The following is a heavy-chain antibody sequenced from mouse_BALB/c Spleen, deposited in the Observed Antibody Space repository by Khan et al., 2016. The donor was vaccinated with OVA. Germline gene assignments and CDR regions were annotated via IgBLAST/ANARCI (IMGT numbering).Heavy chain of an antibody. J-gene: IGHJ3*01. CDR1: GFTFSDYY. CDR3: AREWGLYRYAWFAY. CDR2: ISDGGSYT. Sequence: EVQLVASGGGLVKPGGSLKLSCAASGFTFSDYYMYWVRQTPEKRLEWVATISDGGSYTYYPDSVKGRFTISRDHAQNNLYLQMNSLKSDDTAMYYCAREWGLYRYAWFAYWGQGTLVTVSA. D-gene: IGHD2-14*01. V-gene: IGHV5-4*02.